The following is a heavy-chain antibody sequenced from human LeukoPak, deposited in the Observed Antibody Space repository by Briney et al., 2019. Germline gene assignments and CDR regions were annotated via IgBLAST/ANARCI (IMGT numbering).Heavy chain of an antibody. D-gene: IGHD3-22*01. V-gene: IGHV3-20*04. Sequence: PGGSLRLSCAASGFTFDDYGMSWVRQAPGKGLEWGSGINWNGGSTGYADSVKGRFTISRDNAKNSRYLQMNSLRAEDTAVYYCARDFYDTSGYYYDYWGQGTLVTVSS. CDR2: INWNGGST. CDR3: ARDFYDTSGYYYDY. CDR1: GFTFDDYG. J-gene: IGHJ4*02.